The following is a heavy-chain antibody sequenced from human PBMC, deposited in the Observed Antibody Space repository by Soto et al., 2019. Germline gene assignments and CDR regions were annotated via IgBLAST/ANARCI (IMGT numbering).Heavy chain of an antibody. CDR2: IPSRGRP. CDR1: GASVAGGSYY. J-gene: IGHJ5*02. CDR3: ARDTYSGYDFGL. D-gene: IGHD5-12*01. Sequence: QVQLRESGPGLVKPSQTLSLTCSVSGASVAGGSYYWSWVRQPPGKGLEWIGYIPSRGRPFYNPSLTSRGTISADTSKNQLSLQLTSVTAADKAVYYCARDTYSGYDFGLWGHGTLVTVAS. V-gene: IGHV4-30-4*01.